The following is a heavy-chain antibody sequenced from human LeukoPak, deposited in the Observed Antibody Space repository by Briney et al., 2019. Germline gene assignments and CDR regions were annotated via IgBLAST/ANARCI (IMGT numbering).Heavy chain of an antibody. CDR2: IYYRGST. CDR1: GGSISSGDYY. CDR3: ARAGPITQIDY. V-gene: IGHV4-30-4*01. J-gene: IGHJ4*02. Sequence: SETLSLTCTVSGGSISSGDYYWSWIRQPPGKGLEWIGYIYYRGSTYYNPSLKSRVTISVDTSKNQFSLKLSSVTAADTAVYYCARAGPITQIDYWGQGTLVTVSS. D-gene: IGHD3-10*01.